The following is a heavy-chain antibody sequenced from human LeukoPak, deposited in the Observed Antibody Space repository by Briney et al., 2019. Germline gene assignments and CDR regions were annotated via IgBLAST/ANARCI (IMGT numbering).Heavy chain of an antibody. D-gene: IGHD2-2*01. J-gene: IGHJ6*02. V-gene: IGHV1-2*02. CDR3: AREDIVVVPAASFSMDV. CDR2: INPNSGGT. CDR1: GYTFTGYY. Sequence: GASVKVSCKASGYTFTGYYMHWVRQAPGQGLEWMGWINPNSGGTNYAQKFQGRVTMTRDTSISTAYMELSRLRSDDTAVYYCAREDIVVVPAASFSMDVWGQGTTVTVSS.